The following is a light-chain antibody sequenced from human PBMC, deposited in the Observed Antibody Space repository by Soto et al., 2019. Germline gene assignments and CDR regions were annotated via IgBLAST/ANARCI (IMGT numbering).Light chain of an antibody. J-gene: IGKJ1*01. CDR1: QSVSSY. V-gene: IGKV3-11*01. Sequence: EIVLTQSPATLSLSPGEIATLSCRASQSVSSYLAWYQQKPGQAPGLLIYDASNKATGIPARFSGSGSGTDFTLTISSLEPEDFAVYYCKQRSNWPPTCGQGTKVELK. CDR3: KQRSNWPPT. CDR2: DAS.